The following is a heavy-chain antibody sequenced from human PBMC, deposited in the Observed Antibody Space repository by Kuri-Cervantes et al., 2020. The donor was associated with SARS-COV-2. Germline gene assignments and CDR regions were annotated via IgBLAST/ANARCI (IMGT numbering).Heavy chain of an antibody. D-gene: IGHD7-27*01. CDR3: ARDLSNWAETYYFDY. V-gene: IGHV3-21*01. Sequence: ETLSLTCAASGFTFSSYSMNWVRQAPGKGLEWVSSISSSSSYIYYADSVKGRFTISRDNAKNSLYLQMNSLRAEDTAVYYCARDLSNWAETYYFDYWGQGTLVTVSS. CDR1: GFTFSSYS. CDR2: ISSSSSYI. J-gene: IGHJ4*02.